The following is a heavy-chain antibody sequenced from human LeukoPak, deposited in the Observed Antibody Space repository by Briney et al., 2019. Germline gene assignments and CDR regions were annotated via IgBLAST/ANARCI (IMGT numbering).Heavy chain of an antibody. J-gene: IGHJ4*02. CDR1: GFTVSSNY. Sequence: PGGSLRPSCAASGFTVSSNYMSWVRQAPGKGLEWVSVIYSGGSTYYADSVKGRFTISRDNSKNTLYLQMNSLRAEDTAVYYCARNLIAAAGPFDYWGQGTLVTVSS. CDR3: ARNLIAAAGPFDY. D-gene: IGHD6-13*01. V-gene: IGHV3-66*01. CDR2: IYSGGST.